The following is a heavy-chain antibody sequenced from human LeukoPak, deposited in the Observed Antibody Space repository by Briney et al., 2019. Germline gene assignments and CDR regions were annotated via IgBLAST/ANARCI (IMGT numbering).Heavy chain of an antibody. J-gene: IGHJ4*02. CDR2: ISGSGGST. V-gene: IGHV3-23*01. CDR3: AKVGFFGVVTRYYFDY. Sequence: GGSLRLSCAASGFTFSSYAMSWVRQAPGKGLEWVSAISGSGGSTYYADSVKGRFTISRDNSKNTLYLQMNSLRAEDTAVYYCAKVGFFGVVTRYYFDYWGQGILVTVSS. D-gene: IGHD3-3*01. CDR1: GFTFSSYA.